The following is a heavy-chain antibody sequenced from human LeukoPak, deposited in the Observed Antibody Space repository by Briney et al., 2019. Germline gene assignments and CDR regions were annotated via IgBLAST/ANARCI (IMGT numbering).Heavy chain of an antibody. D-gene: IGHD3-10*01. V-gene: IGHV1-2*02. CDR2: INPNSGGT. J-gene: IGHJ1*01. CDR1: GYTFTDYC. CDR3: ARDLLAGGSYYYKH. Sequence: ASVKVSCKASGYTFTDYCVHWVRQAPGQGLEWMGWINPNSGGTNYAQKFQGRVTLTRDSSLSTAYMELSRLSSDDTAVYYCARDLLAGGSYYYKHWGQGTLVTVSS.